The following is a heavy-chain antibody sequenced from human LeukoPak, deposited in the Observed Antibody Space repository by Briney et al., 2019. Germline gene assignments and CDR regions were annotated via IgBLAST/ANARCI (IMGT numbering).Heavy chain of an antibody. J-gene: IGHJ4*02. CDR1: GGSISSHY. Sequence: PSETLSLTRTVSGGSISSHYWSWIRQPPGKGLEWIGYIYYSGSTNYNPSLKSRVTISVDTSKNQFSLKLSSVTAADTAVYYCARDGYSYGYDYWGQGTLVTVSS. CDR3: ARDGYSYGYDY. D-gene: IGHD5-18*01. CDR2: IYYSGST. V-gene: IGHV4-59*11.